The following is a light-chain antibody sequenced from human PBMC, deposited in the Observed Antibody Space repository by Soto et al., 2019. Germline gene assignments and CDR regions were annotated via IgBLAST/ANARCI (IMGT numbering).Light chain of an antibody. J-gene: IGKJ1*01. CDR3: QQSYSTPPWT. CDR1: QSISSY. Sequence: DIQMTQSPSSLSASVGARVTITCRASQSISSYLNWYQQKPGKAPKLLIYAASSLQSGVPSRFSGRGSGTDFTLTISSLQPEDFATYDCQQSYSTPPWTFGQGTKVDIK. V-gene: IGKV1-39*01. CDR2: AAS.